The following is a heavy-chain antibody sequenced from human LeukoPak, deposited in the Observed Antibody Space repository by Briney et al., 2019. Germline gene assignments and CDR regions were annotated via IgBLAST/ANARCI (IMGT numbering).Heavy chain of an antibody. CDR2: IYYSGST. D-gene: IGHD1-14*01. Sequence: SETLSLTCTVSGDSISSSSSYWGWIRQPPGEGLEWIGSIYYSGSTYYNTSLKSRVTISVDTSKNQFSLKLSSVTAADTAVYYCARKRYTRYFDYWGQGTLVTVSS. V-gene: IGHV4-39*07. CDR3: ARKRYTRYFDY. J-gene: IGHJ4*02. CDR1: GDSISSSSSY.